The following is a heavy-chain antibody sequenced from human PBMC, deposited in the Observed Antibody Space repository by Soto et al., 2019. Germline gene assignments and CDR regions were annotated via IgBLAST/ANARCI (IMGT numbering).Heavy chain of an antibody. J-gene: IGHJ3*02. CDR2: ISSSSSYI. CDR3: ARDLYYYDSSGYKDI. CDR1: GFTFSSYS. Sequence: GGSLRLSCAASGFTFSSYSMNWVRQAPGKGLEWVSSISSSSSYIYYADSVKGRFTISRDNAKNSLYLQMNSLRAEDTAVYYCARDLYYYDSSGYKDIWGQGTMVTGSS. V-gene: IGHV3-21*01. D-gene: IGHD3-22*01.